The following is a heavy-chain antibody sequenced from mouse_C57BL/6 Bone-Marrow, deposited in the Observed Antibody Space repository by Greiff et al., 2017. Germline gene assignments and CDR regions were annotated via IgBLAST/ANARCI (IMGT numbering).Heavy chain of an antibody. CDR2: IDPSDSST. J-gene: IGHJ1*03. CDR3: ARGEYDGDWYFDV. V-gene: IGHV1-50*01. Sequence: QVQLQQPGAELVKPGASVKLSCKASGYTFTSYWMQWVKQRPGQGLEWIGEIDPSDSSTNYNQKFKGKATLTVDTSSSTAYMQLSSLTSEDSAVYYCARGEYDGDWYFDVWGTGTTVTVSS. CDR1: GYTFTSYW. D-gene: IGHD2-14*01.